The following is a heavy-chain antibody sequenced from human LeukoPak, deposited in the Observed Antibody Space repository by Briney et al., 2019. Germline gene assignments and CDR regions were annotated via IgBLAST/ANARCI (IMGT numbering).Heavy chain of an antibody. D-gene: IGHD2-2*02. V-gene: IGHV1-69*13. J-gene: IGHJ5*02. Sequence: SVKVSCKASGGTVSSYAISWVRQAPGQGLEWMGGIIPIFGTANYAQKFQGRVTITADESTSTAYMELSSLRSEDTAVYYCASRTPRRGVYCSSTSCYTRVPFDPWGQGTLVTVSS. CDR2: IIPIFGTA. CDR3: ASRTPRRGVYCSSTSCYTRVPFDP. CDR1: GGTVSSYA.